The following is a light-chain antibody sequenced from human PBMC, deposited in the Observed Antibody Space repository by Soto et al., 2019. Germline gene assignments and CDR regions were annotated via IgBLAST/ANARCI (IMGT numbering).Light chain of an antibody. V-gene: IGKV3-20*01. CDR3: QQYGTSPST. J-gene: IGKJ2*02. CDR2: GAS. Sequence: EIVLTQSPGTLSLSPGERATLSCRASHAVTNNFLAWYQQKPGQAPRLVIYGASSRPAGIPDRFSGSGAGTDFPLSISRLEPEDFAVYFCQQYGTSPSTFGQGTKLEIK. CDR1: HAVTNNF.